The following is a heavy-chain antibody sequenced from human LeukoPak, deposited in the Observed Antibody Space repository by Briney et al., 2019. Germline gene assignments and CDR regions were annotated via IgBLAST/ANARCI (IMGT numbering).Heavy chain of an antibody. Sequence: PGGSLRLSCAASGFTFSSYSMNWVRQAPGKGLEWVSYISSSSSTKYYADSVKGRVTISRDNAKNPLYLPMKSLRAEDTAVYYCARDSLDYSNYGPHYWGQGTLVTVSS. V-gene: IGHV3-48*01. CDR1: GFTFSSYS. CDR3: ARDSLDYSNYGPHY. J-gene: IGHJ4*02. CDR2: ISSSSSTK. D-gene: IGHD4-11*01.